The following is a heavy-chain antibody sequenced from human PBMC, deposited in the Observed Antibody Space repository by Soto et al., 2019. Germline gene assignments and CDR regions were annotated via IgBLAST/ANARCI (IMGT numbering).Heavy chain of an antibody. D-gene: IGHD2-15*01. CDR1: GFTFSSYG. J-gene: IGHJ6*02. CDR3: AKNNGGGYQLFYYYYGMDV. CDR2: ISYDGSNK. V-gene: IGHV3-30*18. Sequence: GGSLRLSCAASGFTFSSYGMHWVRQAPGKGLEWVAVISYDGSNKYYADSVKGRFTISRDNSKNTLYLQMNSLRAEDTAVYYCAKNNGGGYQLFYYYYGMDVWGQGTTVTVSS.